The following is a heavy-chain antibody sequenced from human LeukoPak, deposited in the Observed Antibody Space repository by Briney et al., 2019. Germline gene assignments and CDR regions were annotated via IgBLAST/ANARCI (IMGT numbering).Heavy chain of an antibody. J-gene: IGHJ4*02. CDR2: IYYSGST. D-gene: IGHD2-2*02. V-gene: IGHV4-31*11. Sequence: SGTLSLTCAVSGGSISSSNWWSWIRQHPGKGLEWIGYIYYSGSTYYNPSLKSRVTISVDTSKNQFSPKLSSVTAADTAVYYCARAGVPAAIIYYFDYWGQGTLVTVSS. CDR3: ARAGVPAAIIYYFDY. CDR1: GGSISSSNW.